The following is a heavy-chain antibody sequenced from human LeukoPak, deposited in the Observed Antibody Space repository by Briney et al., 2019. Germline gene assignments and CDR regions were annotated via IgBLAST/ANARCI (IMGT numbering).Heavy chain of an antibody. CDR2: ISAYNGNT. CDR3: ARDQEEDGYNFLTSGDAFDI. CDR1: GYTFSSYG. V-gene: IGHV1-18*01. Sequence: GASVKVSCKASGYTFSSYGISWVRQAPGQGLEWMGWISAYNGNTNYAQKLQGRVTMTTDTSTSTAYMELRSLRSDDTAVYYCARDQEEDGYNFLTSGDAFDIWGQGTMVTVSS. J-gene: IGHJ3*02. D-gene: IGHD5-24*01.